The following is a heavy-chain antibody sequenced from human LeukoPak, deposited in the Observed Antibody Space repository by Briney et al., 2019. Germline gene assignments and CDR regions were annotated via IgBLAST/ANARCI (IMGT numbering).Heavy chain of an antibody. Sequence: ASVKVSCKASGGTFSSYAISWVRQAPGQGLEWMGRIIPIFGIANYAQKFQGRVTVTANKSTSTAYMELSSLRSEDTAVYYCARDGRVVPAAPYSGYLDYWGQGTLVTVSS. CDR1: GGTFSSYA. D-gene: IGHD2-2*01. J-gene: IGHJ4*02. V-gene: IGHV1-69*04. CDR3: ARDGRVVPAAPYSGYLDY. CDR2: IIPIFGIA.